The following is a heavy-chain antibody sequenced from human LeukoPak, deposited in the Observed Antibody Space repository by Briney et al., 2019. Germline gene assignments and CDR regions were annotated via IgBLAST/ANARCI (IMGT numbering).Heavy chain of an antibody. D-gene: IGHD2-15*01. Sequence: GRSLRLSCAASGFTFSDYGLHWVRQAPGKGLDWVAVISYDGSAEYYADSVKGRFTISRDNSKNTLYLRMNSLRAEDTAVYYCARDEDIVVVVAAPGGMDVWGQGTTVTVSS. CDR3: ARDEDIVVVVAAPGGMDV. CDR1: GFTFSDYG. V-gene: IGHV3-30*03. J-gene: IGHJ6*02. CDR2: ISYDGSAE.